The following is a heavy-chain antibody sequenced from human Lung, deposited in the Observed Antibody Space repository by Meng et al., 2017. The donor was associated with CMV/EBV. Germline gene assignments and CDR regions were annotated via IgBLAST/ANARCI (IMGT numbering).Heavy chain of an antibody. J-gene: IGHJ2*01. CDR3: TREYRAYCSSTSCYAKMSAFWYFDP. D-gene: IGHD2-2*01. CDR2: IGSKANSYAT. Sequence: VRQASGKGREWVGRIGSKANSYATAYAASVKGRFTISRDDSKNTAYLQMNSLKTEDTAVYYCTREYRAYCSSTSCYAKMSAFWYFDPWGRGTLVTVSS. V-gene: IGHV3-73*01.